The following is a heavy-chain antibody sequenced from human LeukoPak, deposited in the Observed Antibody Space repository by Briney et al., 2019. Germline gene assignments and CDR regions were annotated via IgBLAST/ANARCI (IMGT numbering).Heavy chain of an antibody. CDR2: IGARDGRT. V-gene: IGHV3-23*01. CDR3: AKGLYDYALDV. J-gene: IGHJ6*02. CDR1: GFTFRNYA. Sequence: PGGSLRLSCAASGFTFRNYAMTWVRQAPGKGLDWVALIGARDGRTYYADPVKGRFTISRDNFKNTLYSQMNSLRAEDTAIYYCAKGLYDYALDVWGQGTAVTVSS.